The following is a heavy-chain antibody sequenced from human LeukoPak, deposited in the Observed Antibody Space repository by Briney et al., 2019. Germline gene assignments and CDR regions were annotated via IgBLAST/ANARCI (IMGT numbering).Heavy chain of an antibody. V-gene: IGHV1-69*13. D-gene: IGHD6-13*01. CDR3: ARTMASTAAAGTNYYYYMDV. CDR1: GGTFSSYA. CDR2: IIPIFGTA. Sequence: ASVKVSCKASGGTFSSYAISWVRQAPGQGLEWMGGIIPIFGTANYAQKFQGRVTITADESTSTAYMELSSLGSEDTAVYYCARTMASTAAAGTNYYYYMDVWGKGTTATVSS. J-gene: IGHJ6*03.